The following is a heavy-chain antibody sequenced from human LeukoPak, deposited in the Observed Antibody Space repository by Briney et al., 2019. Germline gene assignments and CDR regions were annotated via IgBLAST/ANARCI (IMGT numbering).Heavy chain of an antibody. D-gene: IGHD3-3*01. CDR2: IYTSGST. Sequence: PSETLSLTCTVSGGSISSGGYYWSWIRQHPGKGLEWIGRIYTSGSTNYNPSLKSRVTMSVDTSKNQFSLKLSSVTAADTAVYYCARNDFWSGAFDWGQGTLVTVSS. J-gene: IGHJ4*02. CDR3: ARNDFWSGAFD. V-gene: IGHV4-61*02. CDR1: GGSISSGGYY.